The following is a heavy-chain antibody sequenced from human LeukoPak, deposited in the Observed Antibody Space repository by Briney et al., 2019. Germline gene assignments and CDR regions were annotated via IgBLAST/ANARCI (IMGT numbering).Heavy chain of an antibody. Sequence: GGSLRLSCAASGFTFSSYSMNWVRQAPGKGLEWVSSISSSSYIYYADSVKGRFTISRDSAKNSLYLQMNSLRAEDTAVCYCAILAQGIAAAGASWGQGTLVTVSS. V-gene: IGHV3-21*01. D-gene: IGHD6-13*01. CDR1: GFTFSSYS. J-gene: IGHJ5*02. CDR3: AILAQGIAAAGAS. CDR2: ISSSSYI.